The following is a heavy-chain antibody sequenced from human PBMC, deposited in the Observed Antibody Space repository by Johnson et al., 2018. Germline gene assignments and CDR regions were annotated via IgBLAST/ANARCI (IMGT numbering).Heavy chain of an antibody. Sequence: VQLQESGGGLVQXGGSLRLSCAASGFTFDDYAMHWVRQAPGKGLEWVSGISWNSGSIGYADSVKGRFTISRDNAKNSLYLQMNSLRAEDTALYYCAKATVTTDYYYYYGMDVWGQGTTVTVSS. V-gene: IGHV3-9*01. CDR2: ISWNSGSI. CDR3: AKATVTTDYYYYYGMDV. J-gene: IGHJ6*02. CDR1: GFTFDDYA. D-gene: IGHD4-11*01.